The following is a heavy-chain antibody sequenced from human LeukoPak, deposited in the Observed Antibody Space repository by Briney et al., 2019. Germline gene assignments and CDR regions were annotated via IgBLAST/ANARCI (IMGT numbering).Heavy chain of an antibody. Sequence: ASVKVSCKASGYTFTGYYMHWVRQAPGQGLEWMGWINPNSGGTNYAQKFQGRVTMTRDTSISTAYMELSRLRSDDTAVYYCARPHYDSSGHDAFDIWGQGTMVTVSS. D-gene: IGHD3-22*01. CDR3: ARPHYDSSGHDAFDI. V-gene: IGHV1-2*02. J-gene: IGHJ3*02. CDR2: INPNSGGT. CDR1: GYTFTGYY.